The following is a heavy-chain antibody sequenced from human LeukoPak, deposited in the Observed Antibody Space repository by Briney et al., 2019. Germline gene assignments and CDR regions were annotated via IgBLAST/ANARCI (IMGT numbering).Heavy chain of an antibody. CDR1: GFTFSSYA. J-gene: IGHJ6*02. CDR2: ISYDGSNK. Sequence: GRSLRLSCAASGFTFSSYAMHWVRQAPGKGLEWVAVISYDGSNKYYADSVKGRFTISRDNSKNTLYLQMNSLRAEDTAVYYCARERQYDYGDFAEAYYYYGMDVWGQGTTVTVSS. V-gene: IGHV3-30-3*01. D-gene: IGHD4-17*01. CDR3: ARERQYDYGDFAEAYYYYGMDV.